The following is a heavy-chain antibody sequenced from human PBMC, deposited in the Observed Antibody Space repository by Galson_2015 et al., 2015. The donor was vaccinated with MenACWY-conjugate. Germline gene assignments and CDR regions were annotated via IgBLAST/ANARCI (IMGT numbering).Heavy chain of an antibody. Sequence: SVKVSCKASGYTFTDYYIHWVRQAPGQGLQWMGWINPNSGATNYAQNFQGWVTMTRDTSITTAYMDLSRLTSDDTAVYYCAKDLTRYCSGGSCDNFDYWGQGTLVTVSS. CDR3: AKDLTRYCSGGSCDNFDY. D-gene: IGHD2-15*01. CDR1: GYTFTDYY. J-gene: IGHJ4*02. CDR2: INPNSGAT. V-gene: IGHV1-2*04.